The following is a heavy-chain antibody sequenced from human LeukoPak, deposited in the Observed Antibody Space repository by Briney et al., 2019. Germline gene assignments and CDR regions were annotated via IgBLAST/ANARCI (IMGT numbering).Heavy chain of an antibody. CDR1: GYSVSSGHY. Sequence: SETLSLTCTVSGYSVSSGHYWGWIRQPPGKGLEWIGNIYHSGTTYYNPSLKSRVTISVDTSKKQFTLKVRSVTAAETAVYYCARVAGSGGWYPAEDYFDYWGQGTLVTVSS. J-gene: IGHJ4*02. D-gene: IGHD6-19*01. V-gene: IGHV4-38-2*02. CDR2: IYHSGTT. CDR3: ARVAGSGGWYPAEDYFDY.